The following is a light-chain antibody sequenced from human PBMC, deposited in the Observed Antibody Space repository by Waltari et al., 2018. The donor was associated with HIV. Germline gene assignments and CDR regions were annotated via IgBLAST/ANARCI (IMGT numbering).Light chain of an antibody. Sequence: QSALTQPASVSGSPGQSITISCTGTSSDLVPWYQQHPGKAPKVMIYEVNKRPSGVSNRFSGSKSGSTASLTISGLQAEDEADYYCCSYVRSSLPYLFGGGTKLTVL. CDR2: EVN. J-gene: IGLJ3*02. CDR1: SSDL. V-gene: IGLV2-23*02. CDR3: CSYVRSSLPYL.